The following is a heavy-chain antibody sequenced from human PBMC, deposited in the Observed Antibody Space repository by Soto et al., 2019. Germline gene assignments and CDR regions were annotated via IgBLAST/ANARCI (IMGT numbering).Heavy chain of an antibody. CDR2: IIPIFGTA. V-gene: IGHV1-69*13. Sequence: ASVKVSCKASGGTFSSYAISWVRQAPGQGLEWMGGIIPIFGTANYAQKFQGRVTITADESTSTAYMELSSLRSEDTAVYYCASSRLTIVVVPAAMEPYNWFDPWGQGTLVTVSS. CDR1: GGTFSSYA. D-gene: IGHD2-2*01. CDR3: ASSRLTIVVVPAAMEPYNWFDP. J-gene: IGHJ5*02.